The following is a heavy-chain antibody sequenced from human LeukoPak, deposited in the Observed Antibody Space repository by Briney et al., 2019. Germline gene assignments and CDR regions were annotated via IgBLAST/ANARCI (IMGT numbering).Heavy chain of an antibody. CDR3: ARSIAAAGTPHYYYYYYMDV. V-gene: IGHV1-46*01. CDR2: INPSGGST. J-gene: IGHJ6*03. Sequence: ASVKVSCKASGYTFTSYYMHWVRQAPGQGLEWMGIINPSGGSTSYAQKFQGRVTMTRDMSTSTVYMELSSLGSEDTAVYYCARSIAAAGTPHYYYYYYMDVWGKGTTVTVSS. D-gene: IGHD6-13*01. CDR1: GYTFTSYY.